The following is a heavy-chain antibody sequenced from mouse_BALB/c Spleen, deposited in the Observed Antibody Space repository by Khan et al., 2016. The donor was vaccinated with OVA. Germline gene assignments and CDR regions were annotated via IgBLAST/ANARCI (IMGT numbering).Heavy chain of an antibody. V-gene: IGHV14-3*02. J-gene: IGHJ3*01. CDR3: VSWDETY. CDR2: VDPANGNT. CDR1: GFNIKDTF. Sequence: VQLQQSGAELVKPGASVKLSCTASGFNIKDTFIHWVRQRPEQGLEWIGRVDPANGNTKFDPKFQGKATITSDTSSNTASLQLSSLTSDDTAVYYCVSWDETYWGQGTLVTVSA. D-gene: IGHD4-1*01.